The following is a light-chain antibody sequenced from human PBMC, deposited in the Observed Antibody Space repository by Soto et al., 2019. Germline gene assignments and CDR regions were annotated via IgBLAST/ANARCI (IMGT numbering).Light chain of an antibody. CDR3: QQYCSYPFT. V-gene: IGKV1-8*01. J-gene: IGKJ3*01. Sequence: AILLTQSPASFSASTGDRVTLTCRASQGISSYFAWYQQKPGKAPQLLIYAASTLQSGVPSRFSGSGSGTDFTLTISSLESEDFAIYYCQQYCSYPFTFGPGTKVDIK. CDR1: QGISSY. CDR2: AAS.